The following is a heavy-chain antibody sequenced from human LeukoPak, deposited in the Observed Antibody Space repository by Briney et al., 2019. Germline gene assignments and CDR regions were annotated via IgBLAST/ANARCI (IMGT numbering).Heavy chain of an antibody. CDR1: GYTFTSYG. J-gene: IGHJ3*02. V-gene: IGHV1-18*01. Sequence: ASVKVSCKASGYTFTSYGISWVRQAPGQGLEWMGWISAYSGNTNYAQKLQGRVTMTRNTSISTAYMELSSLRPEDTAVYYCARFPGLLWFGELLDAFDIWGQGTMVTVSS. CDR2: ISAYSGNT. D-gene: IGHD3-10*01. CDR3: ARFPGLLWFGELLDAFDI.